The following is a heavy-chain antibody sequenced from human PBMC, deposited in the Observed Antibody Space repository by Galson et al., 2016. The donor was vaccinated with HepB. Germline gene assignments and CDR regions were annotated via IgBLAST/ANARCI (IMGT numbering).Heavy chain of an antibody. CDR2: ITTKTGKP. V-gene: IGHV7-4-1*01. CDR3: ARNVDTALAPYDN. CDR1: GYTFTSYS. Sequence: SVKVSCKASGYTFTSYSINWVRQAPGQGLEWMGWITTKTGKPTYAEGFTGRFVFSLDTSVSTAYLQISGLEAEDTAVYYCARNVDTALAPYDNWGQGTLVIVSS. D-gene: IGHD5-18*01. J-gene: IGHJ4*02.